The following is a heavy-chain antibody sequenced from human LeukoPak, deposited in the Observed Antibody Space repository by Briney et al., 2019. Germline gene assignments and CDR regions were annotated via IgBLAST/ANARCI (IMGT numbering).Heavy chain of an antibody. CDR3: ARDFGDYFGGRAFDI. V-gene: IGHV3-7*01. J-gene: IGHJ3*02. CDR2: IKQDGSEK. CDR1: GFTFSSYW. Sequence: GGSLRLSCAASGFTFSSYWMSWVRQAPGKGLEWVANIKQDGSEKYYVDSVKGRFTISRDNTKNSVYLDMNSLRAEDTAVYYCARDFGDYFGGRAFDIWGQGTMVTVSS. D-gene: IGHD4-17*01.